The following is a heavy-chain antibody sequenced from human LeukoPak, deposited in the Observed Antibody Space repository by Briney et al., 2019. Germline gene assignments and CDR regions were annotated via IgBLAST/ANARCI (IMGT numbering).Heavy chain of an antibody. CDR3: ARDPSSSGGFGAFDI. D-gene: IGHD6-6*01. V-gene: IGHV4-39*07. J-gene: IGHJ3*02. CDR1: GGSISSSSYY. CDR2: IYYSGST. Sequence: SETLSLTCTVSGGSISSSSYYWGWIRQPPGKGLEWIGSIYYSGSTYYNPSLKSRVTISVDTSKNQFSLKLSSVTAADTAVYYCARDPSSSGGFGAFDIWGQGTMVTVSS.